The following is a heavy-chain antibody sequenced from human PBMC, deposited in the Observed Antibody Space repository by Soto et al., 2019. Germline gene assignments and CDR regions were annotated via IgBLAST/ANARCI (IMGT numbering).Heavy chain of an antibody. CDR1: GGSISSSNW. Sequence: SETLSLTCAVSGGSISSSNWWSWVRQPPGKGLEWIGEIYHSGSTNYNPSLKSRVTISVDKSKNQFSLNLSSVTAADTAVYYCARGRHGDSSGYYYRWGQGTLVTVPQ. J-gene: IGHJ4*02. D-gene: IGHD3-22*01. V-gene: IGHV4-4*02. CDR3: ARGRHGDSSGYYYR. CDR2: IYHSGST.